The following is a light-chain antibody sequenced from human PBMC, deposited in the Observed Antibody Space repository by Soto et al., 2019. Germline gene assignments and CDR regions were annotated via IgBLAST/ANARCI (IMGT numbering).Light chain of an antibody. CDR1: QSLLQSNGYNY. CDR2: FSS. V-gene: IGKV2-28*01. J-gene: IGKJ1*01. CDR3: MQAQQCPPT. Sequence: DIVMTQSPLSLPVTPGEPASISCSSSQSLLQSNGYNYLDWYLQKPGQSPQLLIYFSSYRTSGVHDRFSGRGSGTDFTLEIRRVEAEYVGVYYCMQAQQCPPTFGQGTKVEI.